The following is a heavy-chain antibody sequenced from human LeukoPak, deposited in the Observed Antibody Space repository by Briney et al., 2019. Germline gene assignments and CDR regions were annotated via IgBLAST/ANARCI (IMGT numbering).Heavy chain of an antibody. Sequence: PGGSLRLSCAASGFTFSSYAMHWVRQAPGKGLEYVSAISSNGDSTYYANSVKGRFTISRDNSKNTLNLQMGSLRAEDTAVYYCARSRDYGDPLKDYWGQGTLVTVSS. V-gene: IGHV3-64*01. CDR1: GFTFSSYA. CDR3: ARSRDYGDPLKDY. J-gene: IGHJ4*02. CDR2: ISSNGDST. D-gene: IGHD4-17*01.